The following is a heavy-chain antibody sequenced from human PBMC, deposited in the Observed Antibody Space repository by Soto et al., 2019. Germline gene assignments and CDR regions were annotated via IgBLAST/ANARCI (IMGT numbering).Heavy chain of an antibody. J-gene: IGHJ4*02. D-gene: IGHD1-7*01. Sequence: GGSLRLSCAASGFTFNRYGMSWVRQAPGKGLEWVSAISGSGNSTYYADSVKGRFTISRDSSNNTLYLQMNNLRADDTALYFCVKLRLELLYLDSWGLGALVTVSS. CDR3: VKLRLELLYLDS. CDR2: ISGSGNST. V-gene: IGHV3-23*01. CDR1: GFTFNRYG.